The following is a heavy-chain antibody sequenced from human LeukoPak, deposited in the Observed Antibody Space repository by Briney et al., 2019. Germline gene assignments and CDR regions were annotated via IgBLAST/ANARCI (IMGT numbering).Heavy chain of an antibody. CDR3: ARQHWSRTLDY. CDR2: IYYSGST. CDR1: GGSVSSGSYY. V-gene: IGHV4-61*01. Sequence: SETLSHTCTVSGGSVSSGSYYWSWIRQPPGKGLEWIGYIYYSGSTNYNPSLKSRVTISVDTSKNQFSLKLSSVTAADTAVYYCARQHWSRTLDYWGQGTLVTVSS. D-gene: IGHD2-8*02. J-gene: IGHJ4*02.